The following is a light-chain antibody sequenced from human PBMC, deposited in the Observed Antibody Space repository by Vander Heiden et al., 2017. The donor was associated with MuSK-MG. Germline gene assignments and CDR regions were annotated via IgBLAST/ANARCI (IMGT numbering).Light chain of an antibody. CDR2: GAA. V-gene: IGKV1-16*01. Sequence: DIQMTQSPSSLSASVGDRVTITCRASPGINNYVAWFQQKPGKAPKSLIYGAATLETGVPSRFSGGASGTDFTLTISGLQPEDFATYYCQQDVTYPITFGQGTKLVIK. J-gene: IGKJ2*01. CDR3: QQDVTYPIT. CDR1: PGINNY.